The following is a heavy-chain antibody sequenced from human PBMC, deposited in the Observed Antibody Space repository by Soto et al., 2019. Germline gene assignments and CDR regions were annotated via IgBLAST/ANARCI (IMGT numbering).Heavy chain of an antibody. CDR3: ARMESAGTLNWFDP. Sequence: GASVKVSCKASGYSFINFDISWVRQAAGQGPEWLGWMNPGSGKTGYTSKFQGRVAMTRDASTATSHLDLTSLTSDDTAVYYCARMESAGTLNWFDPWGPGTLVTVSS. V-gene: IGHV1-8*02. CDR1: GYSFINFD. CDR2: MNPGSGKT. J-gene: IGHJ5*02. D-gene: IGHD6-13*01.